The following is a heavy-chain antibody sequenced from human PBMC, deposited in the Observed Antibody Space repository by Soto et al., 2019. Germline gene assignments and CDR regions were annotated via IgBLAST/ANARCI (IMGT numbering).Heavy chain of an antibody. J-gene: IGHJ5*02. D-gene: IGHD4-4*01. V-gene: IGHV1-2*02. CDR1: GYPFSDNE. Sequence: ASVKVSCKASGYPFSDNEIHWLRRAPGQGLEWMGRINPKSDDTNYAQKFQGRVTMTRDTSIDTAYLELTGLTSDDTATYYCARKHSLDYIRWGLDPWGQGTLVTVSS. CDR2: INPKSDDT. CDR3: ARKHSLDYIRWGLDP.